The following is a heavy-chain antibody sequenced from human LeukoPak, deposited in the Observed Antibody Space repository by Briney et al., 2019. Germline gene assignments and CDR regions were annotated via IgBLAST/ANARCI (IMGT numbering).Heavy chain of an antibody. J-gene: IGHJ4*02. V-gene: IGHV3-30*15. CDR3: VRQDQGLDY. CDR1: GFTFRNYI. CDR2: VGAAGDND. Sequence: GRSLRLSCAASGFTFRNYIMHWVRQAPGKGLEWVAVVGAAGDNDFYADSVKGRFTTSRDNSYNTLDLQMSSLTTEDTAVYFCVRQDQGLDYWGQGTLVTVSS.